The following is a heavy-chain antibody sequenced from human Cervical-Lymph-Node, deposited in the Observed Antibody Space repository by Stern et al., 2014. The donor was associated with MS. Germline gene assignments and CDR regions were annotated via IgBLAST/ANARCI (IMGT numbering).Heavy chain of an antibody. Sequence: VQLVESGSELKKPGASVKVSCKASGYTFTTYSMNWVRQAPGQGLEWMGWINTKTGSPTDAQGFTGRFVFSLDTSVSTAYLQVSNLKADDIAVYYCASGTFLDFWGQGTLVTVSS. CDR1: GYTFTTYS. J-gene: IGHJ4*02. CDR3: ASGTFLDF. CDR2: INTKTGSP. D-gene: IGHD1-14*01. V-gene: IGHV7-4-1*02.